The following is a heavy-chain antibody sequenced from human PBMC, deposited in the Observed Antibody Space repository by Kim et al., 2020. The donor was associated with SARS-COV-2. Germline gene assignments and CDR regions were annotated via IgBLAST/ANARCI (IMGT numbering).Heavy chain of an antibody. CDR1: GFTFSSYA. V-gene: IGHV3-30*04. J-gene: IGHJ5*02. D-gene: IGHD5-18*01. CDR2: ISYDGSNK. CDR3: ARDPRIQLWGGYRQDNWFDP. Sequence: GGSLRLSCAASGFTFSSYAMHWVRQAPGKGLEWVAVISYDGSNKYYADSVKGRFTISRDNSKNTLYLQMNSLRAEDTAVYYCARDPRIQLWGGYRQDNWFDPWGQGTLVTVSS.